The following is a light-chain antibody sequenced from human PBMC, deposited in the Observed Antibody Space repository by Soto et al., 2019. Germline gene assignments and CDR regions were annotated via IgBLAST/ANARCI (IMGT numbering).Light chain of an antibody. Sequence: DIQMTQSPSSLSASVGDRVTITCRASQSISSYLNWYQQKPGKAPKLLIYAASSLQSAVPSRFSGSGSGTDFTLTISSLQPEDFATYYGQQSYSTPPYPFGQGTKLEIK. V-gene: IGKV1-39*01. J-gene: IGKJ2*01. CDR3: QQSYSTPPYP. CDR2: AAS. CDR1: QSISSY.